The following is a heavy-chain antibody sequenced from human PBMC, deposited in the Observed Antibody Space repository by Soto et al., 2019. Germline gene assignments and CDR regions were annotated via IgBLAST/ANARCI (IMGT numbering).Heavy chain of an antibody. V-gene: IGHV3-30-3*01. CDR3: ARYNWNDVGNYGMDV. CDR1: GFTFSSYA. D-gene: IGHD1-1*01. Sequence: GGSLRLSCAASGFTFSSYAMHWVRQAPGKGLEWVAVISYDGSNKYYADSVKGRFTISRDNSKNTLYLQMNSLRAEDTAVYYCARYNWNDVGNYGMDVWGQGTTVTVSS. CDR2: ISYDGSNK. J-gene: IGHJ6*02.